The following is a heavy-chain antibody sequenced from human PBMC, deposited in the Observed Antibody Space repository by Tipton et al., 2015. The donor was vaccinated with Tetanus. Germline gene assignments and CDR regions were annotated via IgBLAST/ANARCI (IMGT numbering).Heavy chain of an antibody. CDR2: IKPDGSET. CDR3: ARDPPRGVAPKEYYYGTDV. Sequence: GSLRLSCAASGFTFRTYWMSWVRQAPGKGLEWVANIKPDGSETYYVDSVKGRFTISRDNAKNSLSLQMNSLRVEDTAVYYCARDPPRGVAPKEYYYGTDVWGQGTTVTVSS. V-gene: IGHV3-7*03. J-gene: IGHJ6*02. D-gene: IGHD3-10*01. CDR1: GFTFRTYW.